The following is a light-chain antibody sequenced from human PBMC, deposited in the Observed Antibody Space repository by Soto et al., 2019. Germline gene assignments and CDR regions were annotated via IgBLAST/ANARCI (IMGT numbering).Light chain of an antibody. Sequence: QSVLTQPASVSGAPGQSITISCTGTRSDVGGYNYVSWYHQHPAKVPKLMLYDVSNRPSASSHRFYGTKSGNTDSLIISGLHAEDEADYYCRSYTSRSTLYVFGTGTKVTVL. V-gene: IGLV2-14*01. CDR1: RSDVGGYNY. J-gene: IGLJ1*01. CDR3: RSYTSRSTLYV. CDR2: DVS.